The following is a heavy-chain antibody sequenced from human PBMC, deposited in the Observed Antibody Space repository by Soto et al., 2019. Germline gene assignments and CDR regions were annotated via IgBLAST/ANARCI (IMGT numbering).Heavy chain of an antibody. CDR2: ISAYNGNT. CDR1: GYTFTSYG. D-gene: IGHD5-12*01. Sequence: QVQLVQSGAEVKKPGASVKVSCKASGYTFTSYGISWVRQAPGQGLEWMGWISAYNGNTNYAQKLQGRVTMTTDTSTSTAYMELRSLRSDDTAVYYCARDHGYNPTPDYYYYYGMDVWGQGTTVTVSS. J-gene: IGHJ6*02. V-gene: IGHV1-18*01. CDR3: ARDHGYNPTPDYYYYYGMDV.